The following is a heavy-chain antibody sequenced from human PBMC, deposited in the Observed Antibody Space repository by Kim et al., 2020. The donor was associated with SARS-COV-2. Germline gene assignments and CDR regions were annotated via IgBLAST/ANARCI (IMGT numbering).Heavy chain of an antibody. CDR2: IWYDGSNK. CDR1: GFTFSSYG. D-gene: IGHD6-13*01. Sequence: GGSLRLSCAASGFTFSSYGMHWVRQAPGKGLEWVAVIWYDGSNKYYADSVKGRFTISRDNSKNTLYLQMNSLRAEDTAVYYCAKDIGIGVAAAGYFDYWGQGTLVTVSS. V-gene: IGHV3-33*06. J-gene: IGHJ4*02. CDR3: AKDIGIGVAAAGYFDY.